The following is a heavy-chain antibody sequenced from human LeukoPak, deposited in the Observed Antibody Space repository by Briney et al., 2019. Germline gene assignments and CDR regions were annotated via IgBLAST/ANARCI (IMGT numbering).Heavy chain of an antibody. CDR3: ARVAMSGIGSDDF. CDR1: GYTFTGYY. D-gene: IGHD1-26*01. CDR2: INPYSGDT. V-gene: IGHV1-2*02. J-gene: IGHJ4*02. Sequence: ASVKVSCKASGYTFTGYYVHWVRQAHGQGLEWMGWINPYSGDTNYAQKFQGRVTMTRDTSISTAYMELSSLKSDDTAVYYCARVAMSGIGSDDFWGQGTLVTASS.